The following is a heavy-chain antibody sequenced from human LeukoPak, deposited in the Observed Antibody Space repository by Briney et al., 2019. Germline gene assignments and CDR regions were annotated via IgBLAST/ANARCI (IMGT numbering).Heavy chain of an antibody. CDR2: IKQDGSEK. CDR1: GFTFSSYW. CDR3: ARDRTCGDPDSYFDY. Sequence: GGSLRLSCAASGFTFSSYWMSWVRQAPGKGLEWVANIKQDGSEKYYVDSVKGRFTISRDNAKNSLYLQMNSLRAEDTAVYYCARDRTCGDPDSYFDYWGQGTLVIVSS. V-gene: IGHV3-7*01. D-gene: IGHD4-17*01. J-gene: IGHJ4*02.